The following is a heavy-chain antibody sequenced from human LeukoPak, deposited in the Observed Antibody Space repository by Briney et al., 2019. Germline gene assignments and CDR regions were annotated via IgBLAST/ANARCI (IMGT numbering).Heavy chain of an antibody. J-gene: IGHJ4*02. CDR2: ISTQSGNT. CDR3: ARGAYGDK. CDR1: GYTLTSYG. Sequence: ASVKVSCKASGYTLTSYGINWMRQAPGQGLEWMGWISTQSGNTNYAQKVQGRLPLTTDRSTNTAYMELRSLRSDDTAVYYCARGAYGDKWGQGIMVTVSS. V-gene: IGHV1-18*01. D-gene: IGHD4-17*01.